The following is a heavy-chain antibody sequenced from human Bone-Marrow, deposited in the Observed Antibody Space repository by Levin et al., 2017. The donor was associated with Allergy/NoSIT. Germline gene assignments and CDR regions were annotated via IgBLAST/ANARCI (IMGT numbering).Heavy chain of an antibody. V-gene: IGHV2-5*02. Sequence: SGPTLVKPTETLTLTCTFSGFSLSTIGVGVGWIRQPPGKALEWLAVIYWDDDKRYSPSLESRLTLFKDTSKNQGVLIMTNMDPVDTATYYCEQQVVAAPVLGAIAVWGQGTMVTVSS. CDR3: EQQVVAAPVLGAIAV. CDR1: GFSLSTIGVG. D-gene: IGHD2-15*01. J-gene: IGHJ3*01. CDR2: IYWDDDK.